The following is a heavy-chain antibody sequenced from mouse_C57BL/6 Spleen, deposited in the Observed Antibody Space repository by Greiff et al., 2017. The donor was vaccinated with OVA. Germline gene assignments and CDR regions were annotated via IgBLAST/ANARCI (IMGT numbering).Heavy chain of an antibody. J-gene: IGHJ1*03. D-gene: IGHD1-1*01. CDR2: IYWDDDK. Sequence: ESGPGILQSSQTLSLTCSFSGFSLSTSGMGVSWIRQPSGQGLEWLAHIYWDDDKRYNPSLKSRLTISKDTSRNQVFLKITSVDTADTATYYCARNPHRYYYGSSYDWYFDVWGTGTTVTVSS. CDR1: GFSLSTSGMG. V-gene: IGHV8-12*01. CDR3: ARNPHRYYYGSSYDWYFDV.